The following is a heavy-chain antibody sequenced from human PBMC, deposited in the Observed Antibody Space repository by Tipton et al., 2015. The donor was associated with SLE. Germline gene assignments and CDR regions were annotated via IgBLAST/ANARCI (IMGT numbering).Heavy chain of an antibody. J-gene: IGHJ5*02. V-gene: IGHV4-4*02. CDR1: GGSISSDNW. CDR2: IYYSGST. Sequence: TLSLTCTVSGGSISSDNWWSWVRQPPGKGLEWIGSIYYSGSTYYNPSLNSRVTISRDTSNNHFSLKLISVTAADTAVYYCARGLQATGPWFDPWGQGTLVTVSS. D-gene: IGHD1-1*01. CDR3: ARGLQATGPWFDP.